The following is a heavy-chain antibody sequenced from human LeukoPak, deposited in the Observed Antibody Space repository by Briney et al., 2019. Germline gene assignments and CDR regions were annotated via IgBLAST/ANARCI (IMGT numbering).Heavy chain of an antibody. D-gene: IGHD4-23*01. J-gene: IGHJ1*01. V-gene: IGHV1-18*04. CDR3: ARDKAVTTEVTQHFQH. CDR2: ISPYNGNT. CDR1: GYTFTNYY. Sequence: ASVKVSCKASGYTFTNYYINWVRQAPGQGLEWMGWISPYNGNTNYAQKFQGRVTMTTDTSTSTAYMELRSLRSDDTAVYYCARDKAVTTEVTQHFQHWGQGTLVTVSS.